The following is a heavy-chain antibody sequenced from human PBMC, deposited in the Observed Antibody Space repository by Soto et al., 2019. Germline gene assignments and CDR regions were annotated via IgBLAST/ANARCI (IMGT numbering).Heavy chain of an antibody. CDR3: AAPVAMHCSSTSCCYKFRGVHEFTI. CDR1: GGSFSGYY. Sequence: QVQLQQWGAGLLKPSETLSLTCAVYGGSFSGYYWSWLRQPPGKGLEWIGEINHSGSTNYNPSLKSRFTLAVDTGKNQFSLKLSSVTAADTAEYYCAAPVAMHCSSTSCCYKFRGVHEFTIWGQGTMVTVSS. J-gene: IGHJ3*02. CDR2: INHSGST. D-gene: IGHD2-2*01. V-gene: IGHV4-34*01.